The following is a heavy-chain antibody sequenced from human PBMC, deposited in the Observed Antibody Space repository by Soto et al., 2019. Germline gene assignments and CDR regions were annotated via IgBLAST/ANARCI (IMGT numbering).Heavy chain of an antibody. CDR3: AREERFSHWLDP. V-gene: IGHV4-31*01. CDR2: IFHSGNM. Sequence: NPSETLSLTCAVSGGSISSLGYYWSWIRQDPGKGLEWIGHIFHSGNMDYNPSLQSLVTMSVDTSKNQFSLKLSSVTAADTAVYYCAREERFSHWLDPWGQGTLVTVS. J-gene: IGHJ5*02. CDR1: GGSISSLGYY.